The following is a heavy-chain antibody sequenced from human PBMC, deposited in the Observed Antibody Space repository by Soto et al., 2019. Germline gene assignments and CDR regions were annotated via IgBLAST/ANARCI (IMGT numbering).Heavy chain of an antibody. D-gene: IGHD2-15*01. CDR2: IIPILGIA. V-gene: IGHV1-69*02. J-gene: IGHJ4*02. CDR3: ARGWGYCSGGRCYDLDY. Sequence: QVQLVQSGAEVKKPGSSVKVSCKASGGTFSSYTISWVRQAPGQGLEWMGRIIPILGIANYAQKFQGRVTITADKSTSTAYMELSSLRSEDTAVYYCARGWGYCSGGRCYDLDYWGQGTLVTVSS. CDR1: GGTFSSYT.